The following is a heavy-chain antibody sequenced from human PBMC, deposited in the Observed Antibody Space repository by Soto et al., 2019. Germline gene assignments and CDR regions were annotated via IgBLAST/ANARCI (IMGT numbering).Heavy chain of an antibody. J-gene: IGHJ6*03. Sequence: GGSLRLSCAASGFTFSSYSMNWVRQAPGKGLEWVSYISSSSSTIYYADSVKGRFTISRDNAKNALYLHMNSLRAADTAVYYCARVGDIVVVPAAIPYYMDVWGKGTTVTVSS. D-gene: IGHD2-2*01. CDR3: ARVGDIVVVPAAIPYYMDV. V-gene: IGHV3-48*01. CDR1: GFTFSSYS. CDR2: ISSSSSTI.